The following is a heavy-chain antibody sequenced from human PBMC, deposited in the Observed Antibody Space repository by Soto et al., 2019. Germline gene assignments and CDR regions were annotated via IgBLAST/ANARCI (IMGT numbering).Heavy chain of an antibody. J-gene: IGHJ4*02. CDR3: ARARSVAIDY. CDR1: GGSVSSGSYY. V-gene: IGHV4-61*01. CDR2: IYYSGST. Sequence: LSLTCTVSGGSVSSGSYYWSWIRQPPGKGLEWIGYIYYSGSTNYNPSLKSRVTISVDRSKNQFSLKLSSVTAADTAVYYCARARSVAIDYWGQGTLVTVSS. D-gene: IGHD2-15*01.